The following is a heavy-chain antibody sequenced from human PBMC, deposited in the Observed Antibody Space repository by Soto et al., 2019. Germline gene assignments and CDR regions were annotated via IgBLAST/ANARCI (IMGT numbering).Heavy chain of an antibody. J-gene: IGHJ3*02. CDR3: ARTKTGYAFDI. Sequence: SETLSLTCTVSGGSISGFYWTWIRQPPGRGLEWIGYIYYRGSTNYNPSLKSRVTISLDTSKNHFALKLSSVTAADTAMYYCARTKTGYAFDIWGQGTMVTVSS. V-gene: IGHV4-59*08. CDR2: IYYRGST. D-gene: IGHD2-8*01. CDR1: GGSISGFY.